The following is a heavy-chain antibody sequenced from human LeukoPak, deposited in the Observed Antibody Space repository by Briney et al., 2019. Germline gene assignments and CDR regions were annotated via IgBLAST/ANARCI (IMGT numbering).Heavy chain of an antibody. D-gene: IGHD3-10*01. J-gene: IGHJ4*02. Sequence: GESLKISCQVSGYILTNYWIGWVRQMPGKGLESMGIIYPADSDTAYSPSFQGQVTISADKSISTVYLQWSSLKASDTAMYYCARQSRDGSKTRGYYFDYWGQGTLVTVS. CDR1: GYILTNYW. CDR3: ARQSRDGSKTRGYYFDY. V-gene: IGHV5-51*01. CDR2: IYPADSDT.